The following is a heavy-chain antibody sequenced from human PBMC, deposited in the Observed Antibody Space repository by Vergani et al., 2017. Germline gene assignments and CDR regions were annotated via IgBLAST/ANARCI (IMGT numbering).Heavy chain of an antibody. Sequence: QVQILQSGGGVVQPGGSLRLSCTLSGFTLNTYGIHWVRQAPGKGLEWVSFIRYDGSSEYYGDSAKGRFTISRDKSQNTVNLQMNGLRTEDTAVYFCANSVIAGNVGVAYFGMDVWGRGTTVTVSS. V-gene: IGHV3-30*02. CDR3: ANSVIAGNVGVAYFGMDV. CDR1: GFTLNTYG. J-gene: IGHJ6*02. D-gene: IGHD2/OR15-2a*01. CDR2: IRYDGSSE.